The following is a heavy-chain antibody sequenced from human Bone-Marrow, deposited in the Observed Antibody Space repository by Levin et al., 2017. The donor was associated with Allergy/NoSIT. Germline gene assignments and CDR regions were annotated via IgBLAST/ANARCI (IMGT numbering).Heavy chain of an antibody. V-gene: IGHV3-30-3*01. CDR1: GFTFGGLA. J-gene: IGHJ4*02. CDR3: ARGRGGSGTYYGDY. Sequence: PGGSLRLSCAASGFTFGGLAMHWVRQVPGQGLEWVAVISYDGSNKYYADSVKGRFTISRDNSKNTLSLQMDSLRAEDTAVYYCARGRGGSGTYYGDYWGQGTLVTVSS. CDR2: ISYDGSNK. D-gene: IGHD3-10*01.